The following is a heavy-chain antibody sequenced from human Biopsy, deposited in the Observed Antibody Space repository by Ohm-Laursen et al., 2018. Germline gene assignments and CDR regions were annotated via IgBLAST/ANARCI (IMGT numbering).Heavy chain of an antibody. J-gene: IGHJ6*02. CDR1: GGSFSGYY. CDR2: INHRGSA. D-gene: IGHD3-16*01. V-gene: IGHV4-34*01. Sequence: GTLSLTWAVYGGSFSGYYWTWIRQPPGKGLEWIGEINHRGSASYNPSLKSRITVLVDKSKNQFSLKLRSVSAADTAVYFCARALDYYDPYYYYAMDVWGQGTSVTVSS. CDR3: ARALDYYDPYYYYAMDV.